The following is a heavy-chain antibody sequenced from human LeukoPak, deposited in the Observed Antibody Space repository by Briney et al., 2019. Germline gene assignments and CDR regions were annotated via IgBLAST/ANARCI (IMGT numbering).Heavy chain of an antibody. V-gene: IGHV3-66*01. CDR1: GFTVSSNY. Sequence: GGSLRLSCAASGFTVSSNYMSWVRQAPGKGLEWVSVIYSGGSTYYADSVKGRFTISRDNSKNTLYLQMNSLRAEDTAVYYRSTMVRGTDAFDIWGQGTMVTVSS. J-gene: IGHJ3*02. D-gene: IGHD3-10*01. CDR3: STMVRGTDAFDI. CDR2: IYSGGST.